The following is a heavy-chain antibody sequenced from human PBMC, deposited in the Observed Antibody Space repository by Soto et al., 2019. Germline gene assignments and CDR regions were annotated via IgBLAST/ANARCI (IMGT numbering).Heavy chain of an antibody. CDR2: IYYSGST. J-gene: IGHJ5*02. CDR1: GGSISSSSYY. V-gene: IGHV4-39*01. CDR3: ASHDYYDYVWGSYPNWFDP. Sequence: ASETLSLTCTVSGGSISSSSYYWGWIRQPPGKGLEWIGSIYYSGSTYYNPSLKSRVTISVDTSKNQFSLKLSSVTAADTAVYYCASHDYYDYVWGSYPNWFDPWGQGTLVTVSS. D-gene: IGHD3-16*01.